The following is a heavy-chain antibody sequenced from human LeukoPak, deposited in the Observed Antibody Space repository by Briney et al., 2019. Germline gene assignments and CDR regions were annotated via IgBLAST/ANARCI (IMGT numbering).Heavy chain of an antibody. CDR1: GGSFSGYY. J-gene: IGHJ4*02. Sequence: SETLSLTCAVYGGSFSGYYWNWIRQPPGKGLEWIGEINDSGGTNYNPSLKSRVAISVDASQTQFSLQLNSLTVADTAMYYCARRPRARRITWYTPFDNRGQGTLVTVSS. V-gene: IGHV4-34*01. CDR3: ARRPRARRITWYTPFDN. D-gene: IGHD6-13*01. CDR2: INDSGGT.